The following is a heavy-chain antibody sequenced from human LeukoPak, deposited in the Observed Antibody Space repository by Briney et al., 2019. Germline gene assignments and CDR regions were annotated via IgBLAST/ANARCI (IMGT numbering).Heavy chain of an antibody. CDR2: IYYSGST. J-gene: IGHJ6*03. CDR1: GGSISSSSYY. V-gene: IGHV4-39*01. CDR3: ARLGYCDSSSCYLHYHYYMDV. D-gene: IGHD2-2*01. Sequence: SETLSLTCTVSGGSISSSSYYWGWIRQPPGKGLEWIGSIYYSGSTYYNPSLKSRVTMSVDTSKNQFSLKLSSVTASDTAVYYCARLGYCDSSSCYLHYHYYMDVWGKGTTVTVSS.